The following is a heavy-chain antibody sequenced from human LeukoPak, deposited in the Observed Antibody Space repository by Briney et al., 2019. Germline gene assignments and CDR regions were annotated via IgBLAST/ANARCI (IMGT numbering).Heavy chain of an antibody. D-gene: IGHD1-26*01. V-gene: IGHV3-21*01. CDR3: ARDSRQWAKAVDY. J-gene: IGHJ4*02. Sequence: GGSLRLSCAASGXTFSSYSMNWVRQAPGKGLEWVSSISSSSYIYYADSVKGRFTISRDNAKNSPYLQMNSLRAEDTAVYYCARDSRQWAKAVDYWGQGTLVTVSS. CDR2: ISSSSYI. CDR1: GXTFSSYS.